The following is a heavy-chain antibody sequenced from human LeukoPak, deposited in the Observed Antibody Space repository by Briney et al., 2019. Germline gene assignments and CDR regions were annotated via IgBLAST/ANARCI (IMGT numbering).Heavy chain of an antibody. V-gene: IGHV4-59*12. Sequence: SETLSLTCTVSGGSISSYYWSWIRQPPGKGLEWIGYIYYSGTTNYNPSLKSRVTISVDTSKNQFSLKLSSVTAADTAVYYCARAVIYFDYWGQGTLVTVSS. J-gene: IGHJ4*02. CDR2: IYYSGTT. CDR1: GGSISSYY. D-gene: IGHD4-11*01. CDR3: ARAVIYFDY.